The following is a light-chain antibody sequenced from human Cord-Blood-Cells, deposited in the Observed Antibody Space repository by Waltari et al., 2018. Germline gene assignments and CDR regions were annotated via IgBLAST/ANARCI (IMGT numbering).Light chain of an antibody. CDR2: AAS. V-gene: IGKV1-39*01. CDR3: QQSYSTTDT. CDR1: QSISND. Sequence: DIHITHSPSSLSASVGDRVTITCLAGQSISNDLNWYQQKPGKAPKLLIYAASSLQSGVPSRCSGSGSGTEFTLTISSLQPEDFATYYRQQSYSTTDTFGQGTKLGIK. J-gene: IGKJ2*01.